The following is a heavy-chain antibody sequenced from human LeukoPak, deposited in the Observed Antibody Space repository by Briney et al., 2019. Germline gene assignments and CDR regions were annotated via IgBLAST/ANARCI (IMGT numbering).Heavy chain of an antibody. CDR2: INPNSGGT. J-gene: IGHJ5*02. V-gene: IGHV1-2*02. D-gene: IGHD3-3*01. CDR1: GYTFTGYY. CDR3: AREWNDFWSGYPRGWFDP. Sequence: ASVKVSCKASGYTFTGYYMHWVRQAPGQGLEWMGWINPNSGGTNYAQKFQGRVTMTRDTSISTAYMELSRLRSEDTAVYYCAREWNDFWSGYPRGWFDPWGQGTLVTVSS.